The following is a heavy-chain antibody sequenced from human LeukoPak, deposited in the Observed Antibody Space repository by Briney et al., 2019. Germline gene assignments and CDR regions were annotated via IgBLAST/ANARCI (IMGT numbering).Heavy chain of an antibody. V-gene: IGHV3-30*02. D-gene: IGHD1-26*01. Sequence: GGSLRLPCAASGFTFSSYGMHWVRQAPGKGLEWVAFIRYDGSNKYYADSVKGRFTISRDNSKNTLYLQMNSLRAEDTAVYYCAKDREWELLGYFDYWGQGTLVTVSS. CDR2: IRYDGSNK. CDR1: GFTFSSYG. CDR3: AKDREWELLGYFDY. J-gene: IGHJ4*02.